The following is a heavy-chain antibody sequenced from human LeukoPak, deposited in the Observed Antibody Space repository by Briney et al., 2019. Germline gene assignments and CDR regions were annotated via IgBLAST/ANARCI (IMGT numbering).Heavy chain of an antibody. V-gene: IGHV4-34*01. CDR3: ATGNNTVADY. CDR2: INHSGST. D-gene: IGHD1-1*01. Sequence: PSETLSLTCAVYGGSFRGNYWSWFRQSPGKGLEWIGEINHSGSTNYNPSLKSRLSISEDTSKKQISLKVTSVTAADTADYYCATGNNTVADYWGQGTLVTVSS. CDR1: GGSFRGNY. J-gene: IGHJ4*02.